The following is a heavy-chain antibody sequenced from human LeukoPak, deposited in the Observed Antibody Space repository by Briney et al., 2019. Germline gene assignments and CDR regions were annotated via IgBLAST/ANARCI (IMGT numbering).Heavy chain of an antibody. D-gene: IGHD3-16*02. CDR3: ARGLGGSIVIVAPYLDS. CDR2: IIPMFGTP. J-gene: IGHJ4*02. Sequence: SVQVSCKPSGSSFTISDYAIVWVRQAPGQGLEWMGGIIPMFGTPDYAPKFQGRLTITTDETTNTAYMQLSSLTYEDTVVYYCARGLGGSIVIVAPYLDSWGQGTLVSVSS. CDR1: GSSFTISDYA. V-gene: IGHV1-69*05.